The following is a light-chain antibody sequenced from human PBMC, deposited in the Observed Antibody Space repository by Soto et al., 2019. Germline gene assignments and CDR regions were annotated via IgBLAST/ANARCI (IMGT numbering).Light chain of an antibody. CDR2: AAS. CDR3: QKYNQAPDT. V-gene: IGKV1-27*01. J-gene: IGKJ4*02. Sequence: DIQMTQSPSSLSASVGDRVTITCRASQGISNFLAWYQQKPGKVPKLLIYAASTLQSVVPSRFSGSGSGTEFTLAISSLHPEDVATYYCQKYNQAPDTFSGGTKVEIK. CDR1: QGISNF.